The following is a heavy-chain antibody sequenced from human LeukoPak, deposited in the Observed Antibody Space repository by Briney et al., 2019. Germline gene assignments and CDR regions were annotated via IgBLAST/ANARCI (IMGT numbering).Heavy chain of an antibody. CDR3: ARGFRDTAMFLDY. CDR1: GITFSSYE. V-gene: IGHV3-48*03. D-gene: IGHD5-18*01. J-gene: IGHJ4*02. Sequence: PGGSLRLSCAVSGITFSSYEMNWVRQAPGKGLEWISCISNVVSYYADSVKGRFTISRDNAKNSLYLMNSLTVEDTAVYYCARGFRDTAMFLDYWGQGTLVTVSS. CDR2: ISNVVS.